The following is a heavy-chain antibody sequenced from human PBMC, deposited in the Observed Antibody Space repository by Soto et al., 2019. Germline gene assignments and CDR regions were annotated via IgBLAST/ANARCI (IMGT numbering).Heavy chain of an antibody. V-gene: IGHV3-33*01. D-gene: IGHD3-10*01. J-gene: IGHJ4*02. CDR1: GFSFSKDG. CDR3: AAGEPHHF. Sequence: QMQLVESGGGVVQPGRSLRLSCTASGFSFSKDGIHWVRQAPGKGLEWVAIIWYDGSNKYYADSVKGRFTISRDNSKNTVYLQMNSLRAEDTAMYYCAAGEPHHFRGQGTLVTVSS. CDR2: IWYDGSNK.